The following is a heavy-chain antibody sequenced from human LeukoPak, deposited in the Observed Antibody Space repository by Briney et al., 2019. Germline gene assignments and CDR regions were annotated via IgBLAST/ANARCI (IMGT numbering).Heavy chain of an antibody. J-gene: IGHJ4*02. V-gene: IGHV1-2*02. D-gene: IGHD6-19*01. CDR2: INPNSGGT. Sequence: ASVKVSCKASGYTFTGYYMHWVRQAPGQGLEWMGWINPNSGGTNYAQKFQGRVTMTRDTSISTAYMELSRLGSDDTAVYYCARDLAVAGTFGYWGQGTLVTVSS. CDR3: ARDLAVAGTFGY. CDR1: GYTFTGYY.